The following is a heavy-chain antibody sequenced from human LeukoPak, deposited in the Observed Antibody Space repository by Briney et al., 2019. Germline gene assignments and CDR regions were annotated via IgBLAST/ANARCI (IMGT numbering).Heavy chain of an antibody. Sequence: GGSLRLSCAASGFTFSSYSMNWVRQAPGKGLEWVSAISGSGGSTYYADSVKGRFTISRDNSKNTLYLQMNSLRAEDTAVYYCAKPYYYYGSGSYYYWGQGTLVTVSS. J-gene: IGHJ4*02. CDR3: AKPYYYYGSGSYYY. D-gene: IGHD3-10*01. V-gene: IGHV3-23*01. CDR1: GFTFSSYS. CDR2: ISGSGGST.